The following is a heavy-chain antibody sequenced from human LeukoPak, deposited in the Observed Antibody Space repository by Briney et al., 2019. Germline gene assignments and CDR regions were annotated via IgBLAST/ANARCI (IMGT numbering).Heavy chain of an antibody. CDR3: ARNENSGWGYFDY. J-gene: IGHJ4*02. CDR2: IKQDGSEK. CDR1: GFTFSTSW. D-gene: IGHD5-12*01. Sequence: GGSLRLSCAASGFTFSTSWMTWVRQAPGKGLEWVANIKQDGSEKYYVDSVKGRFAVSRDNAKNSLYLQMNSLRAEDTAVYYCARNENSGWGYFDYWGQGTLVTVSS. V-gene: IGHV3-7*03.